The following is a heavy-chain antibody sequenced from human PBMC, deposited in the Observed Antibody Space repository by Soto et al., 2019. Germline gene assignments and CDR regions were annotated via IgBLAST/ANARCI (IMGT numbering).Heavy chain of an antibody. V-gene: IGHV3-23*01. CDR2: ISGSGGST. CDR3: AKDRGVTTLTDLQVDY. Sequence: EVQLLESGGGLVQPGGSLRLSCAASGFTFSSYAMSWVRQAPGKGLEWVSAISGSGGSTYYADSVKGRFTISRDNSKSTLYLQMNSLRAEDTAVYYCAKDRGVTTLTDLQVDYWGQGTLVTVSS. J-gene: IGHJ4*02. D-gene: IGHD4-17*01. CDR1: GFTFSSYA.